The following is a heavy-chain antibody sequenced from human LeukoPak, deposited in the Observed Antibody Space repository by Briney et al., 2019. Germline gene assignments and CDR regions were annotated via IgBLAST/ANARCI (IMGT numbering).Heavy chain of an antibody. Sequence: SCKASGYTFSSYEMNWVGQAPGKGLEWVSYISSSGSTIYYADSVKGRFTISRDNAKNSLYLQMNSLRAEDTAVYYCAELGITMIGGVWGKGTTVTISS. CDR2: ISSSGSTI. D-gene: IGHD3-10*02. CDR1: GYTFSSYE. CDR3: AELGITMIGGV. V-gene: IGHV3-48*03. J-gene: IGHJ6*04.